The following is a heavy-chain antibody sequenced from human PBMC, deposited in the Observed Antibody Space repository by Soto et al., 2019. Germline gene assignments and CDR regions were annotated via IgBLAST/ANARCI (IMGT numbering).Heavy chain of an antibody. CDR2: IIPIFGTA. J-gene: IGHJ6*02. CDR1: GGTFSSYA. D-gene: IGHD3-10*01. Sequence: SVKVSCKASGGTFSSYAISWVRQAPGQGLEWMGGIIPIFGTANYAQKFQGRVTITADESTSSAYMELSSLRSEDTAVYYCARGNGSGSYYSNNYYYYYYGMDVWGQGTTVTVSS. V-gene: IGHV1-69*13. CDR3: ARGNGSGSYYSNNYYYYYYGMDV.